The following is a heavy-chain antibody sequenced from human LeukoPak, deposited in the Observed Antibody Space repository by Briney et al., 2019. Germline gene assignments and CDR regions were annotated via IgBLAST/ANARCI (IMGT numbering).Heavy chain of an antibody. D-gene: IGHD6-13*01. Sequence: SETLSLTCTVSGGSISSSSYYWGWIRQPPGKGLEWIGSIYYSGSTYYNPSLKSRVTISVDTSKNQFSLKLSSVTAADTAVYYCARDGIELGLQQQLVLKRDWFDPWGQGTLVTVSS. CDR2: IYYSGST. V-gene: IGHV4-39*07. CDR3: ARDGIELGLQQQLVLKRDWFDP. J-gene: IGHJ5*02. CDR1: GGSISSSSYY.